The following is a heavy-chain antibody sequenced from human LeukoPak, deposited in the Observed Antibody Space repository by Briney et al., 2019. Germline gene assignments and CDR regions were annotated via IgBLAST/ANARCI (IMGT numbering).Heavy chain of an antibody. Sequence: SETLSLTCAVYGGSFSGYYWSWIRQPPGKGLEWIGEINHSGSTNYNPSLKSRVTISVDRSKNQFSLKLSSVTAADTAVYYCARVRGLVNGSGSSYGMDVWGQGTTVTVSS. CDR2: INHSGST. CDR3: ARVRGLVNGSGSSYGMDV. J-gene: IGHJ6*02. CDR1: GGSFSGYY. V-gene: IGHV4-34*01. D-gene: IGHD3-10*01.